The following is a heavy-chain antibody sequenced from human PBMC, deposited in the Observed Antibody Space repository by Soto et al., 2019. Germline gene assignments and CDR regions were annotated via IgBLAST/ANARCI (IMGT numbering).Heavy chain of an antibody. CDR1: GGSISRGGYY. CDR3: ARDPDY. V-gene: IGHV4-31*01. CDR2: IYNSETT. J-gene: IGHJ4*02. Sequence: QVQLQESGPGLVKPSQTLSLTCTVSGGSISRGGYYWSWVRQHPGKGLEWIGYIYNSETTYYNPXLXSPXTIFVDKSKNQFSLNLSSVTAADTAVYYCARDPDYWGQGTQVTVSS.